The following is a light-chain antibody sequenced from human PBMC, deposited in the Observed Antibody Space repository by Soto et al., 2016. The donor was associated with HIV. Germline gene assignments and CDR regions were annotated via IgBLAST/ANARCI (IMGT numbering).Light chain of an antibody. CDR1: QDISTY. CDR3: QQSWT. CDR2: ATS. J-gene: IGKJ1*01. V-gene: IGKV1-9*01. Sequence: DIQLTQSPSFLSASVGDRVTITCRASQDISTYLAWYQQKPGKAPKLLIYATSTLQSGVPSRFSGSGSGTEFTLSINGLQPDDFATYFCQQSWTFGRGTKVDIK.